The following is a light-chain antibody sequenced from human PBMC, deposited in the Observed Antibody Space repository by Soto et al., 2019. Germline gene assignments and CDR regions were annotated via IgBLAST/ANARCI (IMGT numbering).Light chain of an antibody. CDR2: HAS. CDR3: QQRTDWQRT. J-gene: IGKJ1*01. CDR1: QSVSSN. Sequence: EIVLTQSPATLSLSPGESATLSCRASQSVSSNLAWYQQKPGQAPSLLIYHASNRATGIPARFSGSGSGTDFTPTISSLEPEDFAVYYCQQRTDWQRTFGQGTKVDIK. V-gene: IGKV3-11*01.